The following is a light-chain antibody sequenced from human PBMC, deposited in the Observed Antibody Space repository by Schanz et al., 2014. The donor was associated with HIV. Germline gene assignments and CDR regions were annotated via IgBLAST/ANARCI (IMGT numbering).Light chain of an antibody. V-gene: IGKV3-20*01. J-gene: IGKJ1*01. CDR3: QQYDSSTWT. CDR2: GAS. Sequence: EIVLTQSPGTLSLSPGKRATLSCRASQSFSSGSLAWYQHKPGQAPRLLIYGASSRANGIPARFSGAGSGTDFTLTINRLEPEDFAIYYCQQYDSSTWTFGQGTKVEI. CDR1: QSFSSGS.